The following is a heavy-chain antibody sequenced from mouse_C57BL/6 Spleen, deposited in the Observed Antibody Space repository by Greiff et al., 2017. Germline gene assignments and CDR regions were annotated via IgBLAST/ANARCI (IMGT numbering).Heavy chain of an antibody. CDR3: AREAYTDYAMDY. J-gene: IGHJ4*01. V-gene: IGHV1-64*01. CDR2: IHPNSGST. CDR1: GYTFTSYW. Sequence: VQLQQPGAELVKPGASVKLSCKASGYTFTSYWMHWVKQRPGQGLEWIGMIHPNSGSTNYNEKFKSKATLTVDKSSSTAYMQLSSLTSEDSAVYYCAREAYTDYAMDYWGQGTSVTVSS. D-gene: IGHD1-1*01.